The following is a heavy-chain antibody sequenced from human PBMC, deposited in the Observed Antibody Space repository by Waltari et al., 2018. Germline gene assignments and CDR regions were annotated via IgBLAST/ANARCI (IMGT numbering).Heavy chain of an antibody. CDR3: AREGTMGAALDY. CDR1: GGTFSSYA. V-gene: IGHV1-69*05. D-gene: IGHD1-26*01. Sequence: QVQLVQSGAEVKKPGSSVKVSCKASGGTFSSYAISWVRQAPGQGLEWMGGIIPILGRRSCAQKFQGRFTMTTDESTSTAYMELSSLRSEDTAVYYCAREGTMGAALDYWGQGTLVTVSS. J-gene: IGHJ4*02. CDR2: IIPILGRR.